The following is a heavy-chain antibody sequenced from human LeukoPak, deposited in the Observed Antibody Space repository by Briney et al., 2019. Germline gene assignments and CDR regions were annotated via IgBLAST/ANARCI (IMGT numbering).Heavy chain of an antibody. CDR2: IYTSGST. Sequence: SETLSLTCTVSGGSISSYYWSWIRRPPGEGLEWIGRIYTSGSTNYNPSPKSRVTISVDTSKNQLSLKLSAVTAADTAVYYCARDLMSLFDYWGQGTLVTVSS. V-gene: IGHV4-4*07. D-gene: IGHD2-8*01. J-gene: IGHJ4*02. CDR1: GGSISSYY. CDR3: ARDLMSLFDY.